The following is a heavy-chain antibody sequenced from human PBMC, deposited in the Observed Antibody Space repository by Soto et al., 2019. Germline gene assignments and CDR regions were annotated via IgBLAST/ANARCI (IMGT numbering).Heavy chain of an antibody. CDR3: ARGGYIDPSRHFDV. V-gene: IGHV1-69*13. Sequence: SVKVSCKASGYTFSRDTFNWVRQAPGQGLEWMGGIVPNFGTPNYAPTFQDRVAITADESTNTAYMEINGLTSEDTAIYYCARGGYIDPSRHFDVWGQGTLVTVSS. CDR2: IVPNFGTP. CDR1: GYTFSRDT. J-gene: IGHJ3*01. D-gene: IGHD5-18*01.